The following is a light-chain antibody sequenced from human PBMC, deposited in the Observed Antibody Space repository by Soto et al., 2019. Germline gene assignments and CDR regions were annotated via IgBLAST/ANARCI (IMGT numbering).Light chain of an antibody. CDR1: QGISNY. CDR2: AAS. Sequence: DIQMTQSPSSLSASVGDRVTITCRASQGISNYLAWYQQKPGKVPNLLIYAASTLQSGVPSRFSGSGSGTEFTLTISSLQSEDFAAYYCQQYNDWPPWTFGQGTKVDIK. J-gene: IGKJ1*01. V-gene: IGKV1-27*01. CDR3: QQYNDWPPWT.